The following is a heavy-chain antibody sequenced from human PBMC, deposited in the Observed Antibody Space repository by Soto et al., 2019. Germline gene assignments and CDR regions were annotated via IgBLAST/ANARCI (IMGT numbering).Heavy chain of an antibody. D-gene: IGHD3-22*01. CDR1: GFTFSSYA. Sequence: AGVSLRLSCAASGFTFSSYAMSWVRQAPGKGLEWVSAISGSGGSTYYADSVKGRFTISRDNSKNTLYLQMNSLRAEDTAVYYCAKDLITSPGSSGYYCDYWGQGTLVTVSS. J-gene: IGHJ4*02. CDR3: AKDLITSPGSSGYYCDY. V-gene: IGHV3-23*01. CDR2: ISGSGGST.